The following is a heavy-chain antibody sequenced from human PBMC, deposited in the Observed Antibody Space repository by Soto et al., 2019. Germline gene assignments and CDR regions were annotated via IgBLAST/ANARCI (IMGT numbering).Heavy chain of an antibody. CDR1: GGSFSGYY. J-gene: IGHJ5*02. V-gene: IGHV4-34*01. CDR3: AREYCSGGRCYFNNWFDP. D-gene: IGHD2-15*01. Sequence: SETLSLTCAVYGGSFSGYYWSWIRQPPGKGLEWIGEINHSGSTNYNPSLKSRVTISVDTSKNQFSLKLSSVTAADTAVYYCAREYCSGGRCYFNNWFDPWGQGTLVTVSS. CDR2: INHSGST.